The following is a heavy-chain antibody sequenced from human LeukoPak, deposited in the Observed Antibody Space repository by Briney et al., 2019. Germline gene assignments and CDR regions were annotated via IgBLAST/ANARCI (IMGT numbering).Heavy chain of an antibody. J-gene: IGHJ5*02. Sequence: SETLSLTCTVSGGSISSYSWSWIRQPPGKGLEWIGYIYYSGSTNYDPSLKSRLTISVDTSKNQFSLKLSSVTAADTAVYYCARGMTTGPDPWGQGTLVTVSS. D-gene: IGHD4-17*01. CDR1: GGSISSYS. CDR3: ARGMTTGPDP. V-gene: IGHV4-59*08. CDR2: IYYSGST.